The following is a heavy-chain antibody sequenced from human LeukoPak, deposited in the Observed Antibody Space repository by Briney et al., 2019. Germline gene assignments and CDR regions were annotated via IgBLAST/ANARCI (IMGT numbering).Heavy chain of an antibody. CDR1: GGSFSGYY. V-gene: IGHV4-34*01. Sequence: PSETLSLTCAVYGGSFSGYYWSWIRQPPGKGLEWIGEINHSGSTNYNPSLKSRVTISVDTSKNQFSLKLSSVTAADTAVYYCGRARIATRRPLYHHHMDVCGKGSTVAGSS. CDR2: INHSGST. CDR3: GRARIATRRPLYHHHMDV. J-gene: IGHJ6*03. D-gene: IGHD6-6*01.